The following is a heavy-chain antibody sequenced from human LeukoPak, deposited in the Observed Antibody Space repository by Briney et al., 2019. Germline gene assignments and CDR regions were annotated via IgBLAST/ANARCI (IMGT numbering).Heavy chain of an antibody. CDR3: ARDRVRYSYGGVQDYFDY. Sequence: SETLSLTCTVSGGSISSYYWSWIRQPAGKGLEWIGRIYTSGSTNYNPSLKSRVTMSVDTSKNQFSLKLGSVTAADTAVYYCARDRVRYSYGGVQDYFDYWGQGTLVTVSS. J-gene: IGHJ4*02. D-gene: IGHD5-18*01. V-gene: IGHV4-4*07. CDR1: GGSISSYY. CDR2: IYTSGST.